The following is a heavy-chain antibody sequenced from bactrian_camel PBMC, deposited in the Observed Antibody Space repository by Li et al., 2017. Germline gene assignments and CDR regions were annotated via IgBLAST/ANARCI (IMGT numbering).Heavy chain of an antibody. J-gene: IGHJ4*01. CDR3: AAREVFFRSNGRLLCGDDDYPY. Sequence: HVQLVESGGGSVQAGGSLRLPCAASGSLYRSRYMGWFRQAPGKEREGVAAISPSGGSTDYADSVKGCFTISTASQQGPQNTLYLLMTSLKYEDTAMYYCAAREVFFRSNGRLLCGDDDYPYWGRGTQVTVS. D-gene: IGHD5*01. V-gene: IGHV3S54*01. CDR2: ISPSGGST. CDR1: GSLYRSRY.